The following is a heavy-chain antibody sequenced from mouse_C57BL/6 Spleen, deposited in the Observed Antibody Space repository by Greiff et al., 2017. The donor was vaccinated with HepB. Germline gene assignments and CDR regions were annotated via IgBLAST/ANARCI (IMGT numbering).Heavy chain of an antibody. J-gene: IGHJ4*01. V-gene: IGHV5-17*01. CDR1: GFTFSDYG. CDR2: ISSGSSTI. Sequence: EVKVVESGGGLVKPGGSLKLSCAASGFTFSDYGMHWVCQAPEKGLEWVAYISSGSSTIYYEDTVKGRFTISRDNAKNTLFLQMTSLRSEDTAMYYCARPLYAMDYWGQGTSVTVSS. CDR3: ARPLYAMDY.